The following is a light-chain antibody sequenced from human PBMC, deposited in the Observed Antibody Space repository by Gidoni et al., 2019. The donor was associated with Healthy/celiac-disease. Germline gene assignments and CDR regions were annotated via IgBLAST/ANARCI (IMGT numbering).Light chain of an antibody. CDR3: QQLNSYPIT. CDR1: QGISSY. Sequence: DIQLTKSPSFLSASVGDRVTITCRSSQGISSYLAWYQQKPGKAPKLLIYAASTLQSGVPSRFSGSGSWTEFTLTISSLQPEDFATYYCQQLNSYPITFGQGTRLEIK. J-gene: IGKJ5*01. CDR2: AAS. V-gene: IGKV1-9*01.